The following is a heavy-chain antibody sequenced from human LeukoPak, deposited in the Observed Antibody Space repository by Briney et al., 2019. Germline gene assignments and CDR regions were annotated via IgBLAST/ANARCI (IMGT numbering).Heavy chain of an antibody. Sequence: SETLSLTCSVSGGSMFSYYWNWIRQSPGKGLEWIGYIYSNGITNYSPSLRSRGTISFATSMNQFSLRLTSVTAADTAIYYCARRAYYDSSGYHPTSGYFDLWGRGTLVTVSS. CDR3: ARRAYYDSSGYHPTSGYFDL. D-gene: IGHD3-22*01. CDR1: GGSMFSYY. V-gene: IGHV4-4*08. CDR2: IYSNGIT. J-gene: IGHJ2*01.